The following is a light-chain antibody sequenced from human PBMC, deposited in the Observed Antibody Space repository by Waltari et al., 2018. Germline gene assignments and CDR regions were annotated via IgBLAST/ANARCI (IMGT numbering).Light chain of an antibody. CDR3: QVWDRRTDPL. V-gene: IGLV3-21*02. J-gene: IGLJ2*01. CDR2: DND. Sequence: SYVLTQPPSVSEAPGQTATITCRGNNLGVKSGHWYQPTPGQAPVLVVYDNDERPSGTPERVSGSKSGSTATLTINRVEAGDEADYYCQVWDRRTDPLFGGGTKLTVL. CDR1: NLGVKS.